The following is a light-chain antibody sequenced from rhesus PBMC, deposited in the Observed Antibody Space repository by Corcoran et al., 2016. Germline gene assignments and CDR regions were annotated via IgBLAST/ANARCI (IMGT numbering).Light chain of an antibody. Sequence: QAAPTQSPSVSGCPEQSVTISCTGTSSDIGGYNSFSWYQQHPGKAPKPMIYEVTKRPSGVSDRFSGSKSGNTASLPISGLQAEDEADYYCSSKSRSSGFDVFGSGTRLTVL. CDR3: SSKSRSSGFDV. CDR1: SSDIGGYNS. CDR2: EVT. J-gene: IGLJ1*01. V-gene: IGLV2-13*03.